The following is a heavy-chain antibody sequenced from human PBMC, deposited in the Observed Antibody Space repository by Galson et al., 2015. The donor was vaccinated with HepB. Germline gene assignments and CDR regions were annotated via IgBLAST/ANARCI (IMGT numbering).Heavy chain of an antibody. J-gene: IGHJ6*02. D-gene: IGHD3-16*01. CDR3: AMGGRGSYYYYYGMDV. CDR1: GYTFTSYD. Sequence: SVKVSCKASGYTFTSYDINWVRQATGQGLEWMGWMNPNSGNTGYAQKFQGRVTMTRNTSISTAYMELSSLRSEDTAVYYWAMGGRGSYYYYYGMDVWGQGTTVTVSS. V-gene: IGHV1-8*01. CDR2: MNPNSGNT.